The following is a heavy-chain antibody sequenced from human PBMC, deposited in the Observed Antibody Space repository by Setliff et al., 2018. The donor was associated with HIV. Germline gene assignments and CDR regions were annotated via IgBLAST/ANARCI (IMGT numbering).Heavy chain of an antibody. J-gene: IGHJ6*02. CDR2: IIHTGST. CDR3: ARGRSCSSSSCYLVYYYYYGMDV. V-gene: IGHV4-34*01. Sequence: LSLTCAVYGRSFSGYYWSWIRQPPGKGLEWIGEIIHTGSTNYNPSLKSRVTISVDTSKNQFSLRLSSVTAADTAVYYCARGRSCSSSSCYLVYYYYYGMDVWGHGSTVTVSS. CDR1: GRSFSGYY. D-gene: IGHD2-2*01.